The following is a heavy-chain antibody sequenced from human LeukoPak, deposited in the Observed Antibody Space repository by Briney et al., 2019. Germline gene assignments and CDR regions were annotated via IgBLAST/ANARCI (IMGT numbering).Heavy chain of an antibody. D-gene: IGHD1-7*01. Sequence: SETLSLTCAVCGGSFSGCYWSWIRQPPGKGLEWIGEINHSGSTNYNPSLKSRVTISVDTSKNQFSLKLSSVTAADTAVYYCATTGTTQANYYYYYMDVWGKGTTVTVSS. CDR1: GGSFSGCY. CDR2: INHSGST. V-gene: IGHV4-34*01. CDR3: ATTGTTQANYYYYYMDV. J-gene: IGHJ6*03.